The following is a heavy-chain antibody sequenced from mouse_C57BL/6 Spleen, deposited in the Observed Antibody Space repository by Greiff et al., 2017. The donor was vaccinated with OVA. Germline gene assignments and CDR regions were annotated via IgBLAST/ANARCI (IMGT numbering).Heavy chain of an antibody. V-gene: IGHV5-9-1*02. D-gene: IGHD2-5*01. CDR1: GFTFSSYA. J-gene: IGHJ3*01. CDR2: ISSGGDYI. CDR3: TREGTAYYSNFAWFAY. Sequence: EVQGVESGEGLVKPGGSLKLSCAASGFTFSSYAMSWVRQTPEKRLEWVAYISSGGDYIYYADTVKGRFTISRDNARNTLYLQMSSLKSEDTAMYYCTREGTAYYSNFAWFAYWGQGTLVTVSA.